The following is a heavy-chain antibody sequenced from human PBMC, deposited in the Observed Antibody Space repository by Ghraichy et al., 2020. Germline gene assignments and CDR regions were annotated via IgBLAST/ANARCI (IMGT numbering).Heavy chain of an antibody. Sequence: GGSLRLSCTASGFHFSNYVMNWVRQAPGKGLEWVSGIVGSGANTYYADSVMGRFTISRDNSKNTLYLQMNSLRADDTAVYYCVKDPPTTVTTTDDWGQGTLVTVSA. D-gene: IGHD4-17*01. J-gene: IGHJ4*02. CDR2: IVGSGANT. CDR3: VKDPPTTVTTTDD. CDR1: GFHFSNYV. V-gene: IGHV3-23*01.